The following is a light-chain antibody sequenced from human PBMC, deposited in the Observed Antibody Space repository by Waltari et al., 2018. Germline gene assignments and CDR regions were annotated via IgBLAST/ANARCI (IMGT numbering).Light chain of an antibody. Sequence: EIVLTQSPGTLSLSPGERATLSCRASQSVTGSHLAWYQQQPGQAPRLLIYGASSRATGIPDTFSGSGSGTDFTLTISRLEAEDFGVYFCQQYGTSPLTFGGGTKVEIK. J-gene: IGKJ4*01. CDR3: QQYGTSPLT. CDR2: GAS. CDR1: QSVTGSH. V-gene: IGKV3-20*01.